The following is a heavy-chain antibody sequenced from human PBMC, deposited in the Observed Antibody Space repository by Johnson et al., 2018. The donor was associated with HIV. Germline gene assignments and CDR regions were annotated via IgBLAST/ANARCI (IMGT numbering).Heavy chain of an antibody. J-gene: IGHJ3*02. V-gene: IGHV3-20*04. D-gene: IGHD6-13*01. CDR2: INWNGGST. Sequence: MLLVESGGGVVRRGGSLRLSCAASGFTFDDYGMSWVRQAPGKGLEWVSGINWNGGSTGYVDSMKGRFTISRDNARNSLYLQMNSLRAEDTALYYCARGKGAAVGLDALDIWGQGTMVTVSS. CDR1: GFTFDDYG. CDR3: ARGKGAAVGLDALDI.